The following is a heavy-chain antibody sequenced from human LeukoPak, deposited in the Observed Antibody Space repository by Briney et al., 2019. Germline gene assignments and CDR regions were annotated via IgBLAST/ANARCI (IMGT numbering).Heavy chain of an antibody. J-gene: IGHJ3*02. V-gene: IGHV1-8*03. CDR3: ARVIVGATTYAFDI. Sequence: ASVKVSCKASGYTFTSYDINWVRQATGQGLEWMGWMNPNSGNTGYAQKFQGRVTITRNTSISTAYMELSSLRSDDTAVYYCARVIVGATTYAFDIWGQGTMVTVSS. CDR1: GYTFTSYD. D-gene: IGHD1-26*01. CDR2: MNPNSGNT.